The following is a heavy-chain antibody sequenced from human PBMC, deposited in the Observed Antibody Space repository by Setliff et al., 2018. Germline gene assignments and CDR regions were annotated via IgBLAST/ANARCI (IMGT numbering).Heavy chain of an antibody. CDR1: GGTFSSYG. J-gene: IGHJ3*02. V-gene: IGHV1-18*01. CDR3: VRDRAAIVVGPPTAAFDI. CDR2: NSA. D-gene: IGHD2-2*01. Sequence: ASVKVSCKASGGTFSSYGISWVRQAPGQGLEWMGWNSAYAQKFQGRVTMTTDTSTSTAYMELRSLRSDDTAVYYCVRDRAAIVVGPPTAAFDIWGQGTMVTVS.